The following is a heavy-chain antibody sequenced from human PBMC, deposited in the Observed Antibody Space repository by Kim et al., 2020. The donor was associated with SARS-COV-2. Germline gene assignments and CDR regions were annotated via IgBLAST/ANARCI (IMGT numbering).Heavy chain of an antibody. CDR2: ISSSSSYI. V-gene: IGHV3-21*01. CDR3: ATSPYGSGTYSWFDP. Sequence: GGSLRLSCAASGFTFSSYSMNWVRQAPGKGLEWVSSISSSSSYIYYADSVEGRFTISRDNAKKSLYLQMNSLRAEDTAVYYCATSPYGSGTYSWFDPWGQETLVTVSS. J-gene: IGHJ5*02. D-gene: IGHD3-10*01. CDR1: GFTFSSYS.